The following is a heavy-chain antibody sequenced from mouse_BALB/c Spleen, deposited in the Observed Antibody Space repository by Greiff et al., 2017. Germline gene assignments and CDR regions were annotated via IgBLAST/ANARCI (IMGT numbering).Heavy chain of an antibody. CDR3: ARHYLGLRFAY. V-gene: IGHV1-7*01. Sequence: VQLQESGAELAKPGASVKMSCKASGYTFTSYWMHWVKQRPGQGLEWIGYINPSTGYIEYNQKFKDKATLTADKSSSTAYMQLSSLTSEDSAVYYCARHYLGLRFAYWGQGTLVTVSA. CDR2: INPSTGYI. CDR1: GYTFTSYW. J-gene: IGHJ3*01. D-gene: IGHD3-1*01.